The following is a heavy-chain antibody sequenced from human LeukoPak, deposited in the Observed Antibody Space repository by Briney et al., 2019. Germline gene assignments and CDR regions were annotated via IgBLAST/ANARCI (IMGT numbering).Heavy chain of an antibody. CDR3: ARGAGSNWFAP. V-gene: IGHV3-23*01. D-gene: IGHD6-25*01. CDR2: ISGNGDST. CDR1: GFTFSSYA. Sequence: GGSLRLSCAASGFTFSSYAMSWVRQAPGTGLQWVSTISGNGDSTYYADSVKGRFTFSRDNSKSTLFLQMNSLRVEDTAVYFCARGAGSNWFAPWGQGTLVTVSS. J-gene: IGHJ5*02.